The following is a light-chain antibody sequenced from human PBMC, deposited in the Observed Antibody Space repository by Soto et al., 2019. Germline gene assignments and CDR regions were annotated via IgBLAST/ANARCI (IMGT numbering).Light chain of an antibody. J-gene: IGLJ2*01. Sequence: QSVLTQPPSVSEAPRQRVTISCSGSSSNIGNNAVNWYQQLPGKAPKLLIYYDDLLPSGVSDRFSGSKSGTSASLDISGLQSEDEADYYCAAWYDSLTGPLFGGGTKLTVL. V-gene: IGLV1-36*01. CDR1: SSNIGNNA. CDR3: AAWYDSLTGPL. CDR2: YDD.